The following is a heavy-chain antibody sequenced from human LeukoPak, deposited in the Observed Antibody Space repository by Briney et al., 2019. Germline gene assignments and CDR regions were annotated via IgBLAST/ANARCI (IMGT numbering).Heavy chain of an antibody. Sequence: GASVKVSCKASGCTFTGYYMHWVRQAPGQGLEWMGWINPNSGGTNYAQKFQGRVTMTRDTSISTAYMELSRLRSDDTAVYYCARAENIVVVPAAIFDPWGQGTLVTVSS. J-gene: IGHJ5*02. CDR3: ARAENIVVVPAAIFDP. CDR2: INPNSGGT. D-gene: IGHD2-2*02. CDR1: GCTFTGYY. V-gene: IGHV1-2*02.